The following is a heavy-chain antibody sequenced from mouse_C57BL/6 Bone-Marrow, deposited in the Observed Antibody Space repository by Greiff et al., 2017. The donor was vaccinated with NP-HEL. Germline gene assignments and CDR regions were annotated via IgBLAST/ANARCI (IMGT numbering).Heavy chain of an antibody. V-gene: IGHV1-18*01. D-gene: IGHD1-1*01. CDR1: GYTFTDYN. CDR2: INPNNGGT. J-gene: IGHJ1*03. CDR3: ATTVVPYWYFDV. Sequence: VQLQQSGPELVKPGASVKIPCKASGYTFTDYNMDWVKQSHGKSLEWIGDINPNNGGTIYNQKFKGKATLTVDKSSSTAYMELRSLTSEDTAVYYCATTVVPYWYFDVWGTGTTVTVSS.